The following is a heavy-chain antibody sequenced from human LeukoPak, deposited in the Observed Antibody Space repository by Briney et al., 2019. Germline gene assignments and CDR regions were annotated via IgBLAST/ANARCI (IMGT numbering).Heavy chain of an antibody. CDR3: ARDRLRYFDWSYGMDV. V-gene: IGHV4-34*01. D-gene: IGHD3-9*01. Sequence: SETLSLTCAVYGGSFSGYYWSWIRQPPGKGLEWIGSIYYSGSTYYNPSLKSRVTISVDTSKNQFSLKLSSATAADTAVYYCARDRLRYFDWSYGMDVWGQGTTVTVSS. CDR2: IYYSGST. CDR1: GGSFSGYY. J-gene: IGHJ6*02.